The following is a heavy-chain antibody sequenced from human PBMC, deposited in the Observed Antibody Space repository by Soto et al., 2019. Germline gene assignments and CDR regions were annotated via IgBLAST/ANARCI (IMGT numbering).Heavy chain of an antibody. CDR1: GFTFSSYG. D-gene: IGHD1-7*01. CDR3: ARGVTGTTLGDLDY. J-gene: IGHJ4*02. V-gene: IGHV3-33*01. Sequence: QVQLVESGGGVVQPGRSLRLSCAASGFTFSSYGMHWVRQAPGKGLEWVAVIWYDGSNKYYADSVKGRFTISRDNSKNTLYLQMNSLRAEDTAVYYCARGVTGTTLGDLDYWGQGTLVTVSS. CDR2: IWYDGSNK.